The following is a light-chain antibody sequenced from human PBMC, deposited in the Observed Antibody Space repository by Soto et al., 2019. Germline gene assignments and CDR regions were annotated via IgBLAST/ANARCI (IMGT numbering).Light chain of an antibody. CDR1: QSVSSN. V-gene: IGKV3D-15*01. Sequence: IVLTQSPATLSGSPGERSTLCCEASQSVSSNLAWHQQRPGQXPRXXIYGASTRATGVPARFSGGGSGTELTITITSLQSEDFEVYWCQQYNNWPLTFGPGTRLEIK. J-gene: IGKJ5*01. CDR3: QQYNNWPLT. CDR2: GAS.